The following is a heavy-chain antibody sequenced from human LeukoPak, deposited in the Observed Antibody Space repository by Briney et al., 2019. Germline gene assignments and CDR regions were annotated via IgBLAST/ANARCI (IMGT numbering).Heavy chain of an antibody. CDR2: INSDGSST. V-gene: IGHV3-74*01. J-gene: IGHJ3*02. CDR3: ARNNFSLANWGVGDAFDI. Sequence: GGSLRLSCAASGFTFSSYGMHWVRQAPGKGLVWVSRINSDGSSTSYADSVKGRFTISRDNAKNTLYLQMNSLRAEDTAVYYCARNNFSLANWGVGDAFDIWGQGTMVTVSS. D-gene: IGHD7-27*01. CDR1: GFTFSSYG.